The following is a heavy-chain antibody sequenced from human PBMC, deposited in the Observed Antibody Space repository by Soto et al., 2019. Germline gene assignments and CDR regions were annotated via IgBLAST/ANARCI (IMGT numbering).Heavy chain of an antibody. J-gene: IGHJ6*02. CDR3: AREGLRTDDYYYYGMDV. CDR1: GFTCSYYY. CDR2: ISSSSSYT. V-gene: IGHV3-11*06. Sequence: GGSLSLSCASSGFTCSYYYMSWIRQTPGKGLEWVSYISSSSSYTNYADSVKGRFTISRDNAKNSLYLQMNSLRAEDTAVYYCAREGLRTDDYYYYGMDVWGQGTTVTVSS.